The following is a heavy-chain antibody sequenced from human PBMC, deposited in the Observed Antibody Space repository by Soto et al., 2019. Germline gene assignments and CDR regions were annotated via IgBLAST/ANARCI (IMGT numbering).Heavy chain of an antibody. J-gene: IGHJ4*02. CDR3: ARAYTVTTAAKFDS. Sequence: PSETLSLTCTVSGGSISSDDYYWSWIRQPPGKGLEWIGYISDSGNTYYSPSLQSRVAVSVDTSKNQFSLSLISVTAADTAVYYCARAYTVTTAAKFDSWGQGALVTVSS. CDR1: GGSISSDDYY. D-gene: IGHD4-17*01. CDR2: ISDSGNT. V-gene: IGHV4-30-4*01.